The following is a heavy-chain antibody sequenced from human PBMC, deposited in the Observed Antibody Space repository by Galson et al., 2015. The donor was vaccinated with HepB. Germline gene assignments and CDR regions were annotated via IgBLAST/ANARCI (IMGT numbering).Heavy chain of an antibody. CDR1: GGSISSSSYY. J-gene: IGHJ5*02. V-gene: IGHV4-39*01. CDR2: IYYSGST. D-gene: IGHD3-3*01. Sequence: ETLSLTCTVSGGSISSSSYYWGWIRQPPGKGLEWIGSIYYSGSTYYNPSLKSRVTISVDTSKNQFSLKLSSVTAADTAVYYCAGRTIFGGWFDPWGQGTLVTVSS. CDR3: AGRTIFGGWFDP.